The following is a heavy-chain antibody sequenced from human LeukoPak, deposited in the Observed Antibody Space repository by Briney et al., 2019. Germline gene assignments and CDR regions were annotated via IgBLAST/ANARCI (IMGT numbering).Heavy chain of an antibody. CDR3: ARGTFYYDDNNFFYSPLDY. D-gene: IGHD3-22*01. CDR2: ISSSGSTI. J-gene: IGHJ4*02. Sequence: QPGGSLRLSCAASGFTFSSYEMNWVRQAPGEGLEWVSYISSSGSTIYYADSVKGRFTISRDNAKNSLYLQMNSLRAEDTAVYYCARGTFYYDDNNFFYSPLDYWGQGTLVTVSS. V-gene: IGHV3-48*03. CDR1: GFTFSSYE.